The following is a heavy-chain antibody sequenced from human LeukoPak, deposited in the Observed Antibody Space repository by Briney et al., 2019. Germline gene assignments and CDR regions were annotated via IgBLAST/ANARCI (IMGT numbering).Heavy chain of an antibody. CDR3: ARSDTGDTAMAYFDY. CDR2: IIPIFGTA. Sequence: SVKVSCKASGGTFSSYAISWVRQAPGQGLEWMGGIIPIFGTANYAQKFQGRVAITADESTSTAYMELSSLRSEDTAVYYCARSDTGDTAMAYFDYWGQGTLVTVSS. CDR1: GGTFSSYA. J-gene: IGHJ4*02. D-gene: IGHD5-18*01. V-gene: IGHV1-69*13.